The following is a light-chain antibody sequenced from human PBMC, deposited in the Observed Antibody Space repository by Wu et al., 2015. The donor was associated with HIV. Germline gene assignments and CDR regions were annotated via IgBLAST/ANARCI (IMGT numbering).Light chain of an antibody. CDR1: QSVSSN. J-gene: IGKJ2*01. CDR2: SAS. Sequence: EIVMTQSPATLSVSPGERATLSCRASQSVSSNLAWYQQKPGQAPRLLIYSASVRATGIPARFSGRGSGTDFTLTISRLEPEDFAVYYCQQYGNSPFNFGQGTKLEIK. V-gene: IGKV3D-15*02. CDR3: QQYGNSPFN.